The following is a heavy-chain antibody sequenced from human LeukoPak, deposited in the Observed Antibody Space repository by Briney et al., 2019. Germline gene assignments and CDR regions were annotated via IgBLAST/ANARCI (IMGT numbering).Heavy chain of an antibody. V-gene: IGHV4-34*01. J-gene: IGHJ4*02. CDR3: ASSTCGGDCYHLDY. D-gene: IGHD2-21*02. CDR1: GGSFSGYY. CDR2: INHSGST. Sequence: SETLSLTCAVYGGSFSGYYWSWIRQPPGKGLEWIGEINHSGSTNYNPSLKSRVTISVDTSKNQLSLKLSSVTAADTAVYYCASSTCGGDCYHLDYWGQGTLVTVSS.